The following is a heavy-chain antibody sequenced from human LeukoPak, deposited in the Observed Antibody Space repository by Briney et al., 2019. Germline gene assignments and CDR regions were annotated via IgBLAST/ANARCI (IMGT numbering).Heavy chain of an antibody. Sequence: GGSLRLSCAASGFTVSSNYMSWVRQAPGKGLEWVSVIYSGGNTYYADSVKGRFTISRDNSKNTVSLQMNSLRDEDTAVYYCARPLYSGSYGFWGQGTLVTVSS. CDR2: IYSGGNT. CDR3: ARPLYSGSYGF. CDR1: GFTVSSNY. D-gene: IGHD1-26*01. J-gene: IGHJ4*02. V-gene: IGHV3-66*04.